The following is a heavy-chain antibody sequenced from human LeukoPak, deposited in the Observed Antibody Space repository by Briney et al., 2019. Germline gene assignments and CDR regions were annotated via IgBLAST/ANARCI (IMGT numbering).Heavy chain of an antibody. V-gene: IGHV1-8*02. CDR1: GYPFGTYD. CDR2: TNPTTGKT. J-gene: IGHJ5*02. Sequence: ASVRVSCKASGYPFGTYDIDWVRQASGQGLDWMGWTNPTTGKTGYAQKFKGRVSITVNTSMSTAYLVLNSLKSEDTALYYCARGGTVWGKFDTWGQGTLLTVSS. CDR3: ARGGTVWGKFDT. D-gene: IGHD3-16*01.